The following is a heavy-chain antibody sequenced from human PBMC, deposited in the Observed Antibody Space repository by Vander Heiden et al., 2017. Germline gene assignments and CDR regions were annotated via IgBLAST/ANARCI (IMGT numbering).Heavy chain of an antibody. D-gene: IGHD3-16*01. CDR1: GYSFTTYW. CDR3: ARHGDVGAFDY. V-gene: IGHV5-51*07. Sequence: EVQLVQSGAELKKPGESLKISCKGSGYSFTTYWIGRLHPLPGKGLEWMGIIYPGDSDSRYSPSFQGQVTISADKSISTAYLQWSSLKASDTAMYYCARHGDVGAFDYWGQGTLVTVSS. J-gene: IGHJ4*02. CDR2: IYPGDSDS.